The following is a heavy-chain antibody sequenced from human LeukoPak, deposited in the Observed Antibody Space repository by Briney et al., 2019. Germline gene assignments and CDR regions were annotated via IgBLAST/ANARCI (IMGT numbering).Heavy chain of an antibody. CDR2: INHNGST. V-gene: IGHV4-34*01. CDR3: ARGLRGFSTIYYYYGMDV. CDR1: GGSFSGYY. D-gene: IGHD2-2*01. J-gene: IGHJ6*02. Sequence: SETLSLTCAVYGGSFSGYYWSWIRQPPGKGLERIGEINHNGSTNYNPSLKSRVTISVDTSKNQFSLKLSSVTAADTAVYYCARGLRGFSTIYYYYGMDVWGQGTTVTVSS.